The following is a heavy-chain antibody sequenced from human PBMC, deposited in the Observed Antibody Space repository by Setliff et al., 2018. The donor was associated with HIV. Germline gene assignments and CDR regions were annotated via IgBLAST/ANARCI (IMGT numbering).Heavy chain of an antibody. D-gene: IGHD3-10*01. V-gene: IGHV4-59*05. J-gene: IGHJ5*02. CDR3: ATYADRESNRFDP. CDR2: SYYSGST. CDR1: GGSFTDHY. Sequence: PSETLSLTCAVYGGSFTDHYWNWIRQAPGKGLEWIGSSYYSGSTYYNPSLKSRVTISVDTSKNRFSLKLSSVTAADTAVYYCATYADRESNRFDPWGQGTLVTVSS.